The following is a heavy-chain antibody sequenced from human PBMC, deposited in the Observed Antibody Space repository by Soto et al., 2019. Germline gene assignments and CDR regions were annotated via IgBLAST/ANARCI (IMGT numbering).Heavy chain of an antibody. CDR3: AKDLGYYGSGSYFDY. CDR2: ISGSGGST. V-gene: IGHV3-23*01. CDR1: GLTFSSYA. J-gene: IGHJ4*02. Sequence: WGSLRLSWAASGLTFSSYAMSWVRQAPGKGLEWVSAISGSGGSTYYADSVKVRFTISRDNSKNTLYLQMNSLRAEDTAVYYCAKDLGYYGSGSYFDYWGQGTLVTVSS. D-gene: IGHD3-10*01.